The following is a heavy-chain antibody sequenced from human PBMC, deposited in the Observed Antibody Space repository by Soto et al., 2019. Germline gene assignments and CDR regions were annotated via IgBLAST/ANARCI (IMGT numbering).Heavy chain of an antibody. J-gene: IGHJ4*02. Sequence: QLHLQESGPGLVRPSETLSLTCTVSGVPMSRSTYYWGWIRQPPGKGLEWVGSIYSSGTTYYNPSLTSRLTISADTSNIQFSLKLTSVTAADTAVYYCASVITMVRGVLEYWGQGTLVTVSS. CDR2: IYSSGTT. V-gene: IGHV4-39*01. CDR3: ASVITMVRGVLEY. CDR1: GVPMSRSTYY. D-gene: IGHD3-10*01.